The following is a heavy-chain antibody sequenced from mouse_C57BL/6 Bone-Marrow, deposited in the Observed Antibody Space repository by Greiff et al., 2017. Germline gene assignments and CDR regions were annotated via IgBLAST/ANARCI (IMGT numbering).Heavy chain of an antibody. V-gene: IGHV7-3*01. D-gene: IGHD3-2*02. J-gene: IGHJ2*01. Sequence: EVMLVESGGGLVQPGGSLSLSCAASGFTFTDYYMSWVRQPPGKALEWLGFIRNKANGYTTEYSASVKGRFTISRDNSQSILYLQMNALRAEDSATYYCARYQAGPFDYWGQGTTLTVSS. CDR2: IRNKANGYTT. CDR1: GFTFTDYY. CDR3: ARYQAGPFDY.